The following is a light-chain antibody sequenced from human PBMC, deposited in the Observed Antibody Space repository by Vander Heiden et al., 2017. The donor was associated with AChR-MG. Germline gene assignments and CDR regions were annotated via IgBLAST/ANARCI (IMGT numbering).Light chain of an antibody. J-gene: IGLJ3*02. CDR1: SSDVGGYNY. CDR3: SSYANSSPWV. CDR2: DVS. Sequence: QSALTQPASVSGSPVQSITISCTGTSSDVGGYNYVSWYQQYSGKAPKLIIYDVSKRPSGVSIRFSGSKSGNTASLTISGLRAEDEADYFCSSYANSSPWVFGAGTKLTVL. V-gene: IGLV2-14*01.